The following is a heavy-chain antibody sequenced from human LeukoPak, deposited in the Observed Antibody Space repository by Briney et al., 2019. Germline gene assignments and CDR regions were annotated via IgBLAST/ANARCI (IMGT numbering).Heavy chain of an antibody. CDR1: GFTFTNYA. V-gene: IGHV3-30-3*01. J-gene: IGHJ2*01. CDR3: ARDPTLENYDILTGYYADWYFDL. CDR2: LSYDGSKT. Sequence: GGSLRLSCEASGFTFTNYAMHWVRQAPGKRLEWVALLSYDGSKTYYADSVKGRFTISRDNSKNTLYLQMNSLRAEDTAVYYCARDPTLENYDILTGYYADWYFDLWGRGTLVTVSS. D-gene: IGHD3-9*01.